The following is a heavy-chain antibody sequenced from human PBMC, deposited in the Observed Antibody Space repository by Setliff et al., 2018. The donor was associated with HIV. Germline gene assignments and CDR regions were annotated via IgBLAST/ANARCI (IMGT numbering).Heavy chain of an antibody. CDR1: GYTFTGYS. J-gene: IGHJ3*02. CDR2: ISAYNGDT. V-gene: IGHV1-18*03. Sequence: ASVKVSCKASGYTFTGYSISWVRQAPGQGLEWLGWISAYNGDTNYAQKVQGRVSMTIDTSTSTAYMELRSLRSDDMAVYYCARRGVFDAFDIWGQGTMVTVSS. D-gene: IGHD6-13*01. CDR3: ARRGVFDAFDI.